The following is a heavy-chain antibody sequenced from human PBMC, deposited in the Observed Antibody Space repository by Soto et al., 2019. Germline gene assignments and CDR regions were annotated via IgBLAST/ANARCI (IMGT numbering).Heavy chain of an antibody. J-gene: IGHJ6*03. D-gene: IGHD3-10*01. CDR1: EFTFSRHG. CDR2: IWCDGSNE. CDR3: ARERTFGDNKHNYMDV. V-gene: IGHV3-33*01. Sequence: QVQLVESGGGVVQPGRSLRLSCAASEFTFSRHGMHWVRQAPGKGLQWVGVIWCDGSNEVYADSVKGRFIISRDNSKNILYRQMNSLRAEDTAVYYCARERTFGDNKHNYMDVWGTGITVTVSS.